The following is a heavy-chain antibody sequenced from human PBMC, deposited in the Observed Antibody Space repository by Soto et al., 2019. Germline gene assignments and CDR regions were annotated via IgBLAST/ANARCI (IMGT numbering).Heavy chain of an antibody. V-gene: IGHV1-18*01. CDR1: GYTFTSYA. Sequence: ASVKVSCKASGYTFTSYAISWVRQAPGQGLEWMGWINAYNSHTNYAQKLQGRVTMTTDTSTSTAYMELRSLRSDDTAVYYCARAPPTYYYDSSGYPPDYWGQGTLVTVSS. CDR2: INAYNSHT. J-gene: IGHJ4*02. CDR3: ARAPPTYYYDSSGYPPDY. D-gene: IGHD3-22*01.